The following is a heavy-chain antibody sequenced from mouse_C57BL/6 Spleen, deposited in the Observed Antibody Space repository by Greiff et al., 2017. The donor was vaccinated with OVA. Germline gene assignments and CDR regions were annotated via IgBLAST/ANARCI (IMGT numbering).Heavy chain of an antibody. V-gene: IGHV14-3*01. Sequence: VELQQSVAELVRPGASVKLSCTASGFNIKNTYMHWVKQRPEQGLEWIGRIDPANGNTKYAPKFQGKATITADTSSNTAYLQLSSLTSEDTAIYYCARSRSDYYGNSYAMDYWGQGTSVTVSS. CDR3: ARSRSDYYGNSYAMDY. D-gene: IGHD2-1*01. J-gene: IGHJ4*01. CDR1: GFNIKNTY. CDR2: IDPANGNT.